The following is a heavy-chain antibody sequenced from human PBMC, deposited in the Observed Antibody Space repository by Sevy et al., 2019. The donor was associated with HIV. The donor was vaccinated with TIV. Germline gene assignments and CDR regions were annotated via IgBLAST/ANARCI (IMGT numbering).Heavy chain of an antibody. CDR1: GGSFSGYY. J-gene: IGHJ3*02. Sequence: SETLSLTCAVYGGSFSGYYWSWIRQPPGKGLEWIGEIKHSGSTNYNPSLKSRVIISVDTSKNQFSLKLSSVTAADTAVYYCARHCSTTSCSHAFDIWGQGTMVTVSS. CDR2: IKHSGST. D-gene: IGHD2-2*01. V-gene: IGHV4-34*01. CDR3: ARHCSTTSCSHAFDI.